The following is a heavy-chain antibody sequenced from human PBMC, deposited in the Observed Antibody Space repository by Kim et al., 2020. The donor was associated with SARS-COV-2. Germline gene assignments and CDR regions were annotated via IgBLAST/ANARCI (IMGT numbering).Heavy chain of an antibody. J-gene: IGHJ4*02. V-gene: IGHV3-21*04. CDR2: ISSSSSYI. D-gene: IGHD2-2*01. CDR3: GAAMRGYYFDY. Sequence: GGSLRLSCAASGFTFSSYSMNWVRQAPGKGLEWVSSISSSSSYIYYADSVKGRFTISRDNAKNSLYLQTNSLRAEDTAVYYCGAAMRGYYFDYWGQGTLVTVSS. CDR1: GFTFSSYS.